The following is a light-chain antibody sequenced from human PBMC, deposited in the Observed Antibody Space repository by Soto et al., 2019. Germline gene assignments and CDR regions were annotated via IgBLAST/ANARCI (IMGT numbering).Light chain of an antibody. J-gene: IGLJ2*01. CDR3: SSHSSDTTPVI. CDR1: SSDIRVYNY. Sequence: QSALTQPASVSGSPGQSITISCTGSSSDIRVYNYVSWYQQHPGKAPKLLIYDVTDRPSGVSNRFSGSKSGNTASLTISGLQAEDEADYYCSSHSSDTTPVIFGGGTKLTVL. V-gene: IGLV2-14*03. CDR2: DVT.